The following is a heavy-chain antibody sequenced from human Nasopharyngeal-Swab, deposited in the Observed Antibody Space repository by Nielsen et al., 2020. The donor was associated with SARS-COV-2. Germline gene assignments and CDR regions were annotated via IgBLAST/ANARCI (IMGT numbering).Heavy chain of an antibody. D-gene: IGHD6-13*01. J-gene: IGHJ4*02. CDR2: IRSKANSYAT. V-gene: IGHV3-73*01. CDR3: TRLDVAAAGTPDHY. CDR1: RFTFSGSA. Sequence: GESLKISCAASRFTFSGSAMHWVRQASGKGLEWVGRIRSKANSYATAYAASVKGRFTISRDDSKNTAYLQMNSLKTEDTAVYYCTRLDVAAAGTPDHYWGQGTLVTVSS.